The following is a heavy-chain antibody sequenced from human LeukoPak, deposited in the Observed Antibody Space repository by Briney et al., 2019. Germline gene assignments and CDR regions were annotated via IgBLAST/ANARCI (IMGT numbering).Heavy chain of an antibody. Sequence: GESLKISCKGSACSFTSYWIGWVRQMPGTGLEWMGIIYPGDSDTRYSPSFQGQVTISADKSISTAYLQWSSLKALDTAMYYCARRGYCSGGSCYSAPFDYWGQGTLVTVSS. CDR1: ACSFTSYW. CDR3: ARRGYCSGGSCYSAPFDY. CDR2: IYPGDSDT. D-gene: IGHD2-15*01. V-gene: IGHV5-51*01. J-gene: IGHJ4*02.